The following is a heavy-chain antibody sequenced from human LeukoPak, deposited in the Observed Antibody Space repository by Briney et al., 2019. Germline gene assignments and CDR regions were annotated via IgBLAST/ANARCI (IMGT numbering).Heavy chain of an antibody. CDR3: AKSATPWLPPFPY. CDR2: IRYDGSNK. J-gene: IGHJ4*02. D-gene: IGHD5-12*01. Sequence: GGSLRLSCAASGFTFSSYGMHRVRQAPGKGLEWVAFIRYDGSNKYYADSVKGRFTISRDNSKNTLYLQMDSLRAEDTAVYYCAKSATPWLPPFPYWGQGTLVTVSS. V-gene: IGHV3-30*02. CDR1: GFTFSSYG.